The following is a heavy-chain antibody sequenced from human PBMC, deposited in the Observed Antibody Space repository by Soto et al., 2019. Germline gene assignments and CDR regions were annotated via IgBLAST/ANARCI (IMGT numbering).Heavy chain of an antibody. D-gene: IGHD6-19*01. CDR3: ASFYGYSSRWAPSWMDV. Sequence: SVKVSCKASGGTLSSYAISWVRQAPGQGLEWMGGIIPIFGTANYAQKFQGRVTITADESTSTAYMELSSLRSEDTAVYYCASFYGYSSRWAPSWMDVWGQGTTVNVSS. J-gene: IGHJ6*02. CDR2: IIPIFGTA. CDR1: GGTLSSYA. V-gene: IGHV1-69*13.